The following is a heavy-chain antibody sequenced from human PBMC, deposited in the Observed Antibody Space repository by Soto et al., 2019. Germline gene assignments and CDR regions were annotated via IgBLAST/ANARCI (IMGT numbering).Heavy chain of an antibody. Sequence: QVQLVQSGAEVKKPGSSVKVSCKDSGGTFSTYSMFWVRQAPGQGLEWMGRIIPMLGVRNYAQRFRDRVTIIADKSTATVHMELSSLRSEDTALYYCTIGSWSGEVFEIWGQGTMVTVSS. D-gene: IGHD2-21*01. J-gene: IGHJ3*02. V-gene: IGHV1-69*02. CDR1: GGTFSTYS. CDR3: TIGSWSGEVFEI. CDR2: IIPMLGVR.